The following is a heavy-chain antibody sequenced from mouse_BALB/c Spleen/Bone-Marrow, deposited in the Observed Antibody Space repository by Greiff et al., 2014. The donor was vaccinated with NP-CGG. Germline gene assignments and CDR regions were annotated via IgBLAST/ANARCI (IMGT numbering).Heavy chain of an antibody. Sequence: VQVVESGAELVRPGTSVEVSCKASGYAFTNYLIEWVKQRPGQGLEWIGLIDPGSGGTNYNEKFKGKATLTADKSSSTAYMQLSSLTSDDSAVYFCAREGYDNDGGRSMDYWGQGTSVTVSS. D-gene: IGHD2-4*01. J-gene: IGHJ4*01. CDR1: GYAFTNYL. V-gene: IGHV1-54*01. CDR2: IDPGSGGT. CDR3: AREGYDNDGGRSMDY.